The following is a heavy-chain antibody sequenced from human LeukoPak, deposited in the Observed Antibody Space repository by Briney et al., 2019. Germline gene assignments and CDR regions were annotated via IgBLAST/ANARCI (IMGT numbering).Heavy chain of an antibody. CDR1: GGSFSGYY. V-gene: IGHV4-34*01. CDR3: ARTRLRRLRGGSYYYYYGMDV. Sequence: PSETLSLTCAVYGGSFSGYYWSWIRQPPGKGLEWIGEINHSGSTNYNPSLKSRVTISVDTSKNQFSLKLSSVTAADTAVYYCARTRLRRLRGGSYYYYYGMDVWGQGTTVTVYS. CDR2: INHSGST. D-gene: IGHD6-25*01. J-gene: IGHJ6*02.